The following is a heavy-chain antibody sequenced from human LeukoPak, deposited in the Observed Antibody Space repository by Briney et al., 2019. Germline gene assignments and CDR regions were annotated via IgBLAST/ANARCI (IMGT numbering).Heavy chain of an antibody. D-gene: IGHD3-10*01. J-gene: IGHJ4*02. CDR2: DPYDARS. V-gene: IGHV4-59*01. CDR1: GGSITSNY. Sequence: SETLSLTSTVSGGSITSNYWRGIRQPPGKRLGWVVFDPYDARSDYNPSLQSRVTLSVDASNNTFSLNLISVTAADTAVYYCARSYGSGSYFDSWGQGTLVTVSS. CDR3: ARSYGSGSYFDS.